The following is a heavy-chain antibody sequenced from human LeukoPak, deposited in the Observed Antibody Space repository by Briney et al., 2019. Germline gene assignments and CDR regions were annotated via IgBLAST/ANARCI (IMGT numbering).Heavy chain of an antibody. Sequence: GGSLRLSCAASGFTFSSYAMSWVRQAPGKGLEWVSAISGSGGSTYYADSVKGRFTISRDNSKNTLYLQMNSLRAEDTAVYYCAKGGNSSGYSTYSFDYWGQGILVTVSS. D-gene: IGHD3-22*01. CDR3: AKGGNSSGYSTYSFDY. CDR1: GFTFSSYA. V-gene: IGHV3-23*01. CDR2: ISGSGGST. J-gene: IGHJ4*02.